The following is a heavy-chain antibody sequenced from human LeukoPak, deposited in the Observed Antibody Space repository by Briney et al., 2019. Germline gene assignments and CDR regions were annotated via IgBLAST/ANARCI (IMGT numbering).Heavy chain of an antibody. Sequence: GASVKVSCKASGYTFTSYDINWVRQATGQGLEWMGWMNPNSGNTGYAQEFQGRVTMTRNTSISTAYMELSSLRSEDTAVYYCARLLYNWFDPWGQGTLVTVSS. CDR2: MNPNSGNT. J-gene: IGHJ5*02. V-gene: IGHV1-8*02. CDR3: ARLLYNWFDP. CDR1: GYTFTSYD.